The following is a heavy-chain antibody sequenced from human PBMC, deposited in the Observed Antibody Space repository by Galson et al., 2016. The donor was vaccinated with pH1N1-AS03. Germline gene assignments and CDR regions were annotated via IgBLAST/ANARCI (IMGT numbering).Heavy chain of an antibody. V-gene: IGHV3-23*01. CDR2: TTSGGNT. CDR1: GFSFSSYA. D-gene: IGHD6-13*01. CDR3: AKDKGSSRHDDY. Sequence: SLRLSCAASGFSFSSYAMSWVRQAPGKGLQWVSSTTSGGNTYYADSVKGRFTISRDNSKQTLYLQMNSLRAEDAAVYLCAKDKGSSRHDDYWGQGTRVTVSS. J-gene: IGHJ4*02.